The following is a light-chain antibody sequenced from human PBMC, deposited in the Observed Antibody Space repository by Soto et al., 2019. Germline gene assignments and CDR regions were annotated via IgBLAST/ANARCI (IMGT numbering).Light chain of an antibody. Sequence: HSALTQPASVSGSPGQSITISCTGTSSDVGGYNYVSWYQQHPGKAPKFMIYDVSNRPSGVSNRFSGSKSGNTASLTISGLQAEDEADYYCCSYTTSNTRQIVFGTGTKVPVL. CDR3: CSYTTSNTRQIV. CDR2: DVS. V-gene: IGLV2-14*01. J-gene: IGLJ1*01. CDR1: SSDVGGYNY.